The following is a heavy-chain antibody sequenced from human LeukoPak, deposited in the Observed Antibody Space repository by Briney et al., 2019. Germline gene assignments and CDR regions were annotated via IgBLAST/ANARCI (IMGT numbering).Heavy chain of an antibody. CDR1: GFTVSSNY. V-gene: IGHV3-53*05. J-gene: IGHJ4*02. Sequence: GGSLRLSCAASGFTVSSNYMTWVRQAPGKGLEWVSVIYSGGNTYYADSVKGRFTISRDNSKNTLYLQMNSLRAEDTAAYYCARTLSVVTAIDFDYWGQGTLVTVSS. CDR2: IYSGGNT. D-gene: IGHD2-21*02. CDR3: ARTLSVVTAIDFDY.